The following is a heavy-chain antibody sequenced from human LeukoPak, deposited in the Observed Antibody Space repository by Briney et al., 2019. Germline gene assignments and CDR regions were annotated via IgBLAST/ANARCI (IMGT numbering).Heavy chain of an antibody. J-gene: IGHJ6*02. CDR2: IYYSGST. CDR3: ARHTYYDYGMDV. CDR1: GGSISSGTYY. V-gene: IGHV4-39*02. Sequence: SETLSLTCTVSGGSISSGTYYWGWIRQPPGKGLEWIGSIYYSGSTYYNPSLKSRVTISIDTSKNHFSLKLSSVTAVDTTVYFCARHTYYDYGMDVWGQGTTVTVSS.